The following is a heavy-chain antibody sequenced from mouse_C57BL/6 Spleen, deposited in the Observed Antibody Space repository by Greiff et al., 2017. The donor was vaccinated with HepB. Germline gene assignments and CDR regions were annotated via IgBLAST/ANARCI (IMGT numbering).Heavy chain of an antibody. V-gene: IGHV1-39*01. CDR1: GYSFTDYN. J-gene: IGHJ4*01. D-gene: IGHD4-1*02. Sequence: EVKLVESGPELVKPGASVKISCKASGYSFTDYNMNWVKQSNGKSLEWIGVINPNYGTTSYNQKFKVKATLTVDQSSSTAYMQLNSLTSDDSAVYYCATNWAYYAIDYWGQVTSVTVSS. CDR2: INPNYGTT. CDR3: ATNWAYYAIDY.